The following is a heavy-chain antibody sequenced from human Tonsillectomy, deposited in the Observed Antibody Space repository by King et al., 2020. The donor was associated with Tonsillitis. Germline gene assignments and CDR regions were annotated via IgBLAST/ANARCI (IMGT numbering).Heavy chain of an antibody. CDR2: ISWSSGSI. CDR3: AKDIQFALGKHFDY. V-gene: IGHV3-9*01. Sequence: VQLVESGGGLVQPGRSLRLSCAASGFTFDDFAMHWVRQAPGKGLEWVSGISWSSGSISYSDSVKGRFTISRDNAKSSLYLQMNSPRAEETALYYCAKDIQFALGKHFDYWGQGTLVTVSS. CDR1: GFTFDDFA. D-gene: IGHD4-11*01. J-gene: IGHJ4*02.